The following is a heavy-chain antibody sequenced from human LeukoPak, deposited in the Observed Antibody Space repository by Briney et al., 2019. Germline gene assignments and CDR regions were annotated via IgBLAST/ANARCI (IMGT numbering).Heavy chain of an antibody. Sequence: GGSLRLSCAASGFTFSSYAMRWVRQAPGKGLEWVPAITGSGGRTYYADSVKGRFIISRDYSKNTLYLQMNSLRAEDTAVYYCARCGGSCYSALDYWGQGTLVTVSS. V-gene: IGHV3-23*01. J-gene: IGHJ4*02. CDR2: ITGSGGRT. CDR3: ARCGGSCYSALDY. D-gene: IGHD2-15*01. CDR1: GFTFSSYA.